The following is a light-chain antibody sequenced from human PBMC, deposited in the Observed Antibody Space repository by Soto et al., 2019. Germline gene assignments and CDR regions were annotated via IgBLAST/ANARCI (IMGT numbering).Light chain of an antibody. CDR3: EQYGSSPTT. CDR2: GAS. J-gene: IGKJ1*01. CDR1: QSVSSSY. Sequence: ELVLTQSQGTLPLSPGERATLSCRASQSVSSSYLAWYQQKPGQAPSSLIYGASTRATSIPARFSGSGSGTDFTLTISKLEPEDFAVYHCEQYGSSPTTCGQGTRVEIK. V-gene: IGKV3-20*01.